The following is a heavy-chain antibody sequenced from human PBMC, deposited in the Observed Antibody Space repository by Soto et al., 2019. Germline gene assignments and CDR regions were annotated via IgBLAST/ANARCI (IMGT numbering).Heavy chain of an antibody. CDR2: IKQDGSEK. CDR1: GFTFGSYW. J-gene: IGHJ4*02. V-gene: IGHV3-7*01. Sequence: GGSLRLSCAASGFTFGSYWMSWVRQAQGKGLEWVANIKQDGSEKYYVDSVKGRFTISRDNAKNSLYLQMNSLRAEDTAVYYCATTYYDILTGYYEYWGQGTLVTVSS. CDR3: ATTYYDILTGYYEY. D-gene: IGHD3-9*01.